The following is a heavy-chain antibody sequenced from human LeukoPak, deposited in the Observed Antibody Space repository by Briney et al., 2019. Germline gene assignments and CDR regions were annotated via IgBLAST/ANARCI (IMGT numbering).Heavy chain of an antibody. J-gene: IGHJ4*02. Sequence: GGSLRLSCVGFGLTFRNYGMNWGRQAPGTGLEWVAGMREDGGQEYYVDSVRGRFTISRDSAKNSLYLQMNSLRVEDTAVYYCVRALSSSSPYWGQGTLVTVSS. CDR3: VRALSSSSPY. D-gene: IGHD6-6*01. CDR2: MREDGGQE. CDR1: GLTFRNYG. V-gene: IGHV3-7*03.